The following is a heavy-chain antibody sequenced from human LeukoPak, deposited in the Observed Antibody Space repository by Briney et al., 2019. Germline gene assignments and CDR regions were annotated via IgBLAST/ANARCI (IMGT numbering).Heavy chain of an antibody. J-gene: IGHJ3*02. CDR3: AKGEDYYDSSGYYSDAFDI. V-gene: IGHV3-23*01. CDR2: ISGNGGST. CDR1: GFTFSSYA. Sequence: PGGSLRLSCAAHGFTFSSYAMRWVRQAPGKGLEWVSAISGNGGSTYYADSVKSRFTIATDNSKNPPYPQMNSLRAEDTAVYYCAKGEDYYDSSGYYSDAFDIWGQGTMVTVSS. D-gene: IGHD3-22*01.